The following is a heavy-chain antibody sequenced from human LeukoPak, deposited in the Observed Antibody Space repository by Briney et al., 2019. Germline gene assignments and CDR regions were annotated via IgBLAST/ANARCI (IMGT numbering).Heavy chain of an antibody. CDR3: ARPRTAWSSHWYFEV. Sequence: GGSLRLSCAASGFTFSSYGMHWVRQPPGKGLEWVAVISYDGSNKYYADSVKGRFTISRDNAKNSLFLRMSSLRVEDTAVYYCARPRTAWSSHWYFEVWGRGTLVTVSS. CDR1: GFTFSSYG. CDR2: ISYDGSNK. J-gene: IGHJ2*01. V-gene: IGHV3-30*03. D-gene: IGHD1-1*01.